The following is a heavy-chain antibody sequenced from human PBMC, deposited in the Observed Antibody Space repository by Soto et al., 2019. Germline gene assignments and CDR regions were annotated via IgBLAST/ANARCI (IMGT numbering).Heavy chain of an antibody. CDR3: AREKRASSGEFDY. CDR1: GFTFSSYG. D-gene: IGHD6-19*01. J-gene: IGHJ4*02. Sequence: GGSLRLSCAASGFTFSSYGMHWVRQAPGKGLEWVAVIWYDGSNKYYADSVKGRFTISRDNSKNTLYLQMNSLRAEDTAVYYCAREKRASSGEFDYWGQGTLVTVSS. V-gene: IGHV3-33*01. CDR2: IWYDGSNK.